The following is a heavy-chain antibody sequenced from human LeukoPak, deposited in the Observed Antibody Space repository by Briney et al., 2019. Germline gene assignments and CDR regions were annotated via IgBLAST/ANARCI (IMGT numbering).Heavy chain of an antibody. V-gene: IGHV1-18*01. Sequence: ASVKVSCKASGYTFTSYGISWARQAPGQGLEWMGWISAYNGNTNYAQKLQGRVTMTTDTSTSTAYMELRSLRSDDTAVYYCARGGNIVVVPAANYYFDYWAREPWSPSPQ. J-gene: IGHJ4*02. CDR1: GYTFTSYG. D-gene: IGHD2-2*01. CDR3: ARGGNIVVVPAANYYFDY. CDR2: ISAYNGNT.